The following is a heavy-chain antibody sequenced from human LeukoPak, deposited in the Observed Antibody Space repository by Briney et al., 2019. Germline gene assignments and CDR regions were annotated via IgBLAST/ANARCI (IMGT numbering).Heavy chain of an antibody. J-gene: IGHJ2*01. CDR1: GFTFSSYG. CDR3: ARGRSPDYWYFDL. Sequence: GRSLRLSCAASGFTFSSYGMHWVRQAPGKGLEWVAVISYDGSNKYYADSVRGRFTISRDNSNTLYLEMNSLRPEDTAVFYCARGRSPDYWYFDLWGRGTPVTVSS. CDR2: ISYDGSNK. V-gene: IGHV3-30*03.